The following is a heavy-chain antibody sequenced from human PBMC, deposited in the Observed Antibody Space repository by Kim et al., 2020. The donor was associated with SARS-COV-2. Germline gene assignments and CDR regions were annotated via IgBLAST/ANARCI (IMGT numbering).Heavy chain of an antibody. Sequence: YYTPSLKSRVTISVDTSKNQFSLKLSSVTAADTAVYYCARQDVEMATINYWGQGTLVTVSS. CDR3: ARQDVEMATINY. J-gene: IGHJ4*02. V-gene: IGHV4-39*01. D-gene: IGHD5-12*01.